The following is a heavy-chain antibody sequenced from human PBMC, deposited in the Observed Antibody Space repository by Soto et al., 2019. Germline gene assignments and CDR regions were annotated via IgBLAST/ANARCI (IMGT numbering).Heavy chain of an antibody. D-gene: IGHD5-12*01. CDR3: RNDNSGLKY. V-gene: IGHV4-39*01. Sequence: SETLSLTCTVSGVSISSHGYFWGWIRQPPGKGLEWIGIIYHSGSTYYSPSLKSRVTISADTSKNQFSLRLSSVTAADTAVFHCRNDNSGLKYWGQGTVVTVSS. CDR1: GVSISSHGYF. J-gene: IGHJ4*02. CDR2: IYHSGST.